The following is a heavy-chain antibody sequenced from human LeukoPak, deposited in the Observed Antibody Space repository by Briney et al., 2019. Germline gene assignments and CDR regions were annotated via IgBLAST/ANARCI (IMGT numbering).Heavy chain of an antibody. D-gene: IGHD2-2*01. Sequence: SETLSLTCTVSGGSISNSNYYWGWIRQPPGKGLEWIGSIYYSGSAYYNPSLKSRVTISVDTSKNQSSLKLSSVTAADTAVYYCARLRAAALSYWGQGTLVTVSS. V-gene: IGHV4-39*01. J-gene: IGHJ4*02. CDR2: IYYSGSA. CDR1: GGSISNSNYY. CDR3: ARLRAAALSY.